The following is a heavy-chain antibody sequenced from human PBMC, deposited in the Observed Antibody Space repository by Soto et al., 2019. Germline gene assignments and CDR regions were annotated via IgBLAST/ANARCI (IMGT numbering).Heavy chain of an antibody. CDR1: GFTFNDYA. V-gene: IGHV3-30*18. D-gene: IGHD3-3*01. Sequence: QVQLVESGGGVVQPGRSLKLSCLASGFTFNDYAMHWVRQAPGKGLAWVALISYDESNKDYADSVKGRFTISRDNSKNALYLQINSLRSEDTAVYYCAKLRLATYDFWGGCDSWGQGTLVTVSS. CDR3: AKLRLATYDFWGGCDS. CDR2: ISYDESNK. J-gene: IGHJ4*02.